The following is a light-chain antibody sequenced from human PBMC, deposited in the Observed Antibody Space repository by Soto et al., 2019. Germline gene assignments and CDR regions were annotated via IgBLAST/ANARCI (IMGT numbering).Light chain of an antibody. V-gene: IGLV1-51*01. CDR2: DDN. CDR3: GSWDSSLSAYV. CDR1: GSNIGGNS. J-gene: IGLJ1*01. Sequence: VLTQPPSVSAAPGQKVTISCSGSGSNIGGNSVSWYQQLPGTAPKLLIYDDNKRPSGIPDRFSGSKSGTSATLGITGFQTGDEADYYCGSWDSSLSAYVFGTGTKVTVL.